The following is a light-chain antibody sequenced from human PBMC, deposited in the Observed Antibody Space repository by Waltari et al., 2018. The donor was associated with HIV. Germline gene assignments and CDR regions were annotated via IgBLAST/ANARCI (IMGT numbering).Light chain of an antibody. Sequence: EMVMTQSPATLSVFPGETATLSCRAARNIGGNLAWYQQKPGQAPKLLIFGASTRAAGIPARFSGRGFGTDFSLTISTLQPEDAAIYYCQQYLDWPAWTFGQGTKVEV. V-gene: IGKV3D-15*01. CDR3: QQYLDWPAWT. CDR2: GAS. J-gene: IGKJ1*01. CDR1: RNIGGN.